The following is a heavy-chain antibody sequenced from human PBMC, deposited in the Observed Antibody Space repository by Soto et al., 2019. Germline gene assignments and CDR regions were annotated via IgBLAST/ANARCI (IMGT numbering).Heavy chain of an antibody. D-gene: IGHD2-2*01. CDR2: IKQDGSEK. CDR3: ARVYCSSTSCYEGDYYYYMDV. J-gene: IGHJ6*03. Sequence: GGSLRLSCAASGFTFSSYWMSWVRQAPGKGLEWVANIKQDGSEKYYVDSVKGRFTISRDNAKNSLYLQMNSLRAEDTAVYYCARVYCSSTSCYEGDYYYYMDVWGKGTTVTVSS. V-gene: IGHV3-7*01. CDR1: GFTFSSYW.